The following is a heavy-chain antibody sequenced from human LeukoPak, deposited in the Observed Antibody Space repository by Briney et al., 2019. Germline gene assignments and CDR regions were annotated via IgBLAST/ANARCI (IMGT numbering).Heavy chain of an antibody. J-gene: IGHJ4*02. CDR1: GGSISSYY. CDR2: VYHTGST. Sequence: SETLSLTCAVSGGSISSYYWSWIRQPPGKGLEYIGYVYHTGSTNYNPSLKSRVTISLDTSENQFSLKLTSVTAADTAVYYCASLLTVSSSGRDYWDQGTLVTVSS. V-gene: IGHV4-59*08. CDR3: ASLLTVSSSGRDY. D-gene: IGHD6-6*01.